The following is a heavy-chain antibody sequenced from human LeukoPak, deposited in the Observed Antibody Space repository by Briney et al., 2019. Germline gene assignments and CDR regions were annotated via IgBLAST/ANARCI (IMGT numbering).Heavy chain of an antibody. J-gene: IGHJ4*02. D-gene: IGHD3-22*01. V-gene: IGHV3-23*01. CDR1: GFTFRSYD. Sequence: GGPLRLSCAAAGFTFRSYDMSWARQAPGKGLEWVSTFTAGGGTTYYADSVKGRFTISRDSSKNTLYLQMNSLRGEDTAVYYCAVTYYYDGSGDYWGEGSLVTVSS. CDR2: FTAGGGTT. CDR3: AVTYYYDGSGDY.